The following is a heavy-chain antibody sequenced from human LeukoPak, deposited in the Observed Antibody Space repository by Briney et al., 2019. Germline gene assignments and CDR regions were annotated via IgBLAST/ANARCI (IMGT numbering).Heavy chain of an antibody. CDR3: ARVFYGSGKRFVDF. J-gene: IGHJ4*02. D-gene: IGHD3-10*01. CDR2: IYYTGST. Sequence: PSQTLSLTCTVSGGSINSGGYYWSWIRQHPGKGLEWIGYIYYTGSTYYNLSLKSRVTISVDTSKNQFSLKLTSVTAADTAVYYCARVFYGSGKRFVDFWGQGTLVTVSS. V-gene: IGHV4-31*03. CDR1: GGSINSGGYY.